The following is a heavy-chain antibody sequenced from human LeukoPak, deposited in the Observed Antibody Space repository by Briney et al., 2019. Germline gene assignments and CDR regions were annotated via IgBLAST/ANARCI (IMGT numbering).Heavy chain of an antibody. CDR2: IYYSGST. V-gene: IGHV4-59*08. D-gene: IGHD6-13*01. Sequence: RPSETLSLTCTVSGGSISSYYWSWIRQPPGKGLEWIGYIYYSGSTNYNPSLKSRVTISVDSSKDHFSLKLSSVTATDTAVYYCARGHPVIATAVGRVAFDIWGQGTMVTVSS. CDR1: GGSISSYY. CDR3: ARGHPVIATAVGRVAFDI. J-gene: IGHJ3*02.